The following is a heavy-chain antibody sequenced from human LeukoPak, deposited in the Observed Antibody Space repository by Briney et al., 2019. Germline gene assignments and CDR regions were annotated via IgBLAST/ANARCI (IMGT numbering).Heavy chain of an antibody. D-gene: IGHD6-13*01. Sequence: PGGSLRLSCAASGFTFSSYSMNWVRQAPGKGLEWVSSISSSSGYIYYADSVKGRFTISRDNAKNSLYLQMNSLRAEDTAVYYCASRSSWSRGRYYYGMDVWGQGTTVTVSS. CDR3: ASRSSWSRGRYYYGMDV. CDR2: ISSSSGYI. J-gene: IGHJ6*02. CDR1: GFTFSSYS. V-gene: IGHV3-21*01.